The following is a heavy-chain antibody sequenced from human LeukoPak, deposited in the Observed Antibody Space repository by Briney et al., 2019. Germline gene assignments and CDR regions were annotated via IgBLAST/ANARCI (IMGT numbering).Heavy chain of an antibody. CDR1: GGSISSSSYY. CDR2: IYYSGST. CDR3: ARVADDSSGYYHP. J-gene: IGHJ5*02. V-gene: IGHV4-39*07. Sequence: SETLSLTRTVSGGSISSSSYYWGWIRQPPGTGLEWIGSIYYSGSTYYNPSLKSRVTISVDTSKNQFSLKLSSVTAADTAVYYCARVADDSSGYYHPWGQGTLVTVSS. D-gene: IGHD3-22*01.